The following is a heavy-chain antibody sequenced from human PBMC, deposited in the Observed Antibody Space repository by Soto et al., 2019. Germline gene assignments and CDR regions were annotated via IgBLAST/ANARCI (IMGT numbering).Heavy chain of an antibody. V-gene: IGHV3-7*03. CDR3: ARDRYYDSSGYYAYYYYYGMDV. D-gene: IGHD3-22*01. CDR1: GFTFSSYW. J-gene: IGHJ6*02. Sequence: PGGSLRLSCAASGFTFSSYWMSWVRQAPGKGLEWVANIKQDGSEKYYVDSVKGRFTISRDNAKNSLYLQMNSLRAEDTAVYYCARDRYYDSSGYYAYYYYYGMDVWGQGTTVTVYS. CDR2: IKQDGSEK.